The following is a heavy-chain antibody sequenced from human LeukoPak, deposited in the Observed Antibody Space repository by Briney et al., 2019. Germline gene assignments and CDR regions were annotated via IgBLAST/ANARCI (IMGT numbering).Heavy chain of an antibody. Sequence: PGGSLRLSCAASGFTFSSYSMNWVRQAPGKGLEWVSVIYSGGSTYYADSVKGRFTISRDNSKNTLYLQMNSLRAEDTAVYYCARDSHSGSYYRLDYWGQGTLVTVSS. CDR3: ARDSHSGSYYRLDY. CDR1: GFTFSSYS. D-gene: IGHD1-26*01. CDR2: IYSGGST. V-gene: IGHV3-53*01. J-gene: IGHJ4*02.